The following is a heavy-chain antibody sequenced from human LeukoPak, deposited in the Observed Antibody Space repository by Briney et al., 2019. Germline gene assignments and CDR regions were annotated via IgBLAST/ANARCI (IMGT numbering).Heavy chain of an antibody. J-gene: IGHJ6*03. CDR2: IYTSGST. D-gene: IGHD2-2*01. CDR1: GGSISSYH. CDR3: ARHNIVVVPTADGPRDYYYMDV. Sequence: KPSETLSLTCTVSGGSISSYHWGWIRQPPGKGLEWIGYIYTSGSTNYNPSLKSRVTISVDPSKNQFSLKLSSVTAADTAVYYCARHNIVVVPTADGPRDYYYMDVWGKGTTVTVSS. V-gene: IGHV4-4*09.